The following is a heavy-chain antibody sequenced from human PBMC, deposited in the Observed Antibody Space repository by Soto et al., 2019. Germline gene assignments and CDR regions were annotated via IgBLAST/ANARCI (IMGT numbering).Heavy chain of an antibody. J-gene: IGHJ3*01. CDR1: GGSISSGNHF. Sequence: QVQLQEAGPGLVKPSQTLSLTCIVSGGSISSGNHFWSWIRQPPGKGLEWIGYIFYSGTAYYNSSLKSRVSISVDTSKNQFSLNLSSVTAADTAMYYCAREVITPVHQGVDEAFDVWGQGTMVTVSS. D-gene: IGHD2-21*01. CDR3: AREVITPVHQGVDEAFDV. CDR2: IFYSGTA. V-gene: IGHV4-30-4*01.